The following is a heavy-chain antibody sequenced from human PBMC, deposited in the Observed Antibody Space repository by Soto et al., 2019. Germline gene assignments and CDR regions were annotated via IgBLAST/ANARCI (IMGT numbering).Heavy chain of an antibody. J-gene: IGHJ6*03. V-gene: IGHV1-18*01. D-gene: IGHD2-2*01. CDR3: ARIDIVVVPTAVPYYYYYMDV. Sequence: ASVKVSCKASGYTFTSYGINWVRQAPGQGLEWMGWISAYNGNTNYAQKLQGRVTMTTDTSTSTAYMELRSLRSDDTAVYYCARIDIVVVPTAVPYYYYYMDVWGKGTTVTVS. CDR1: GYTFTSYG. CDR2: ISAYNGNT.